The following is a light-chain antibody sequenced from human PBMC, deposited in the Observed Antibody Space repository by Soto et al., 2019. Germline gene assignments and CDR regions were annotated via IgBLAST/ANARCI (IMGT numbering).Light chain of an antibody. CDR1: QSISSW. V-gene: IGKV1-5*03. J-gene: IGKJ4*01. CDR2: KAS. Sequence: DIQMTQSPSTLSASVGDRVTITCRASQSISSWLAWYQQKPGKAPKVLIYKASNLESGVPSRFSGSGSGTEFTLTNSSLQPDDFATYYCQQYHSYSLTFGGGTKVESK. CDR3: QQYHSYSLT.